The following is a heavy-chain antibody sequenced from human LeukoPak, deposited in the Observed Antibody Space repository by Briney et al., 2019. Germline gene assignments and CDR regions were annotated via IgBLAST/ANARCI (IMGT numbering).Heavy chain of an antibody. J-gene: IGHJ4*02. V-gene: IGHV1-2*02. D-gene: IGHD3-22*01. CDR1: GYTFTGYF. CDR2: INPSSGAT. Sequence: GASVKVSCKASGYTFTGYFIHWVRQAPGQGLECMGWINPSSGATNYAQNFQGRVTLTREMSISTAYMEVSRLLSDDTAVYYCARVTYDRSGYYNGIPYWGQGTLVIVSS. CDR3: ARVTYDRSGYYNGIPY.